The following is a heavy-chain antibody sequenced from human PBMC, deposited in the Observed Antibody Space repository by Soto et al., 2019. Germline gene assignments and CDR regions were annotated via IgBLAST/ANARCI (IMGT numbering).Heavy chain of an antibody. V-gene: IGHV4-31*03. CDR1: GGSITSSGYY. J-gene: IGHJ4*02. Sequence: QVQLQESGPGLVKPSQTLSLTCTVSGGSITSSGYYWSWIRQHPGEGLEWIGLTSTSGRTSYNPSLKRRVTISVDTSSNQFSLNLKSVTAADTAVYYCARGGGSTKVDYWGQGTLVTVSP. D-gene: IGHD2-2*01. CDR3: ARGGGSTKVDY. CDR2: TSTSGRT.